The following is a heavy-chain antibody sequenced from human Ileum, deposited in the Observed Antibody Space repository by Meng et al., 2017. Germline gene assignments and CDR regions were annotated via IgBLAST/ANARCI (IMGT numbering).Heavy chain of an antibody. CDR2: INHSGSI. D-gene: IGHD3-22*01. J-gene: IGHJ4*02. Sequence: QVQLQQWGAGLLKPSETLSLTCVVYGGSFSANYWTWIRQPPGKGLEWIGEINHSGSINYKPSLKSRVTISVDTSKKQFSLKLTSVTAADTAVYYCASARYDNWGQGTLVTVSS. CDR1: GGSFSANY. CDR3: ASARYDN. V-gene: IGHV4-34*01.